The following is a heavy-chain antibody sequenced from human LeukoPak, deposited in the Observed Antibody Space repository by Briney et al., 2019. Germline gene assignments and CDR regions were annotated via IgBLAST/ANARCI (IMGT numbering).Heavy chain of an antibody. J-gene: IGHJ4*02. CDR1: GFTFNSYC. D-gene: IGHD1-26*01. CDR2: INTDGRNT. V-gene: IGHV3-74*01. Sequence: GGSLRLSCAACGFTFNSYCMYGVRQAPGKGLVWVSRINTDGRNTGYADSVKGRFTISRDNAKNTLYLQMTILTAEDTAVYYCARVGKRGSYSFSSYWGQGTLVTVSS. CDR3: ARVGKRGSYSFSSY.